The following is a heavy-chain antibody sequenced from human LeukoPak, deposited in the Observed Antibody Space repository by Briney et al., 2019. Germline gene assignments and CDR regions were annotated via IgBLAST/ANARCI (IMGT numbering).Heavy chain of an antibody. CDR3: ARDQIVVVPAAIPNYYYYGMDV. CDR1: GFTFSDYY. D-gene: IGHD2-2*01. J-gene: IGHJ6*02. CDR2: ISSSGSTI. V-gene: IGHV3-11*01. Sequence: GGSLRLSCAASGFTFSDYYMSWIRRAPGKGLEWVSYISSSGSTIYYADSVKGRFTISRDNAKNSLYLQMNSLRAEDTAVYYCARDQIVVVPAAIPNYYYYGMDVWGQGTTVTVSS.